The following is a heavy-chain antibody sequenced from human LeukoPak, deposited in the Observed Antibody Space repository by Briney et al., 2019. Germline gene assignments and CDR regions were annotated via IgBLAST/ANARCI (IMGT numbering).Heavy chain of an antibody. Sequence: GGSLRLSCAASGFTSSSYAMSWVRQAPGKGLEWVAFIWYDGRDKYYADSVKGQFTISRDNSKNTLYLQMNSLRAEDTAVYYCAKDPYSYGSYFDYWGQGTLVTVSS. CDR2: IWYDGRDK. CDR1: GFTSSSYA. D-gene: IGHD5-18*01. CDR3: AKDPYSYGSYFDY. V-gene: IGHV3-30*02. J-gene: IGHJ4*02.